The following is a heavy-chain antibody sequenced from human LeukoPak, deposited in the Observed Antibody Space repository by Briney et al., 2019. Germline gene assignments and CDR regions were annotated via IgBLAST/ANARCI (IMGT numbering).Heavy chain of an antibody. CDR1: GFTFSSYG. CDR3: AREEEMATNTDY. D-gene: IGHD5-24*01. V-gene: IGHV3-30*03. Sequence: AGGSLRLSCAASGFTFSSYGMHWVRQAPGKGLEWVAVISYDGSNKYYADSVKGRFSISRDNPKNTLYLHMHSLRADDTAVYYCAREEEMATNTDYWGQGTLVTVSS. CDR2: ISYDGSNK. J-gene: IGHJ4*02.